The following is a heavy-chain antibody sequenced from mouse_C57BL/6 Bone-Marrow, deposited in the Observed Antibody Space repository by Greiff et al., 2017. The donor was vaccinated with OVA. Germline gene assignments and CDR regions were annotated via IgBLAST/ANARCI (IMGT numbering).Heavy chain of an antibody. V-gene: IGHV1-64*01. CDR1: GYTFTSYW. Sequence: QVQLQQPGAELVKPGASVKLSCKASGYTFTSYWMHWVKQRPGQGLAWIGMIHPNSGSTNYNEKFKSKATLTVDKSSSTAYMQLSSLTSEDSAVYYCARRGYGSSYVYWYFDVWGTGTTVTVSS. CDR2: IHPNSGST. D-gene: IGHD1-1*01. CDR3: ARRGYGSSYVYWYFDV. J-gene: IGHJ1*03.